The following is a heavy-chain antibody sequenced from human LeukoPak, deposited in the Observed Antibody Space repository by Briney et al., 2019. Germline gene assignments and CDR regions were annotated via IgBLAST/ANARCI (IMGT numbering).Heavy chain of an antibody. D-gene: IGHD3-9*01. J-gene: IGHJ2*01. V-gene: IGHV4-39*01. CDR3: ARQYSDILTGYHRGELYWYFDL. CDR1: GDSISSSSSY. Sequence: SETLSLTCSVSGDSISSSSSYWGWIRQPPGKGLEWIGSIHYSGSTYYNPSLKSRVTISVDTSKNQFSLKLSSVTAADTAVYYCARQYSDILTGYHRGELYWYFDLWGRGTLVTVSS. CDR2: IHYSGST.